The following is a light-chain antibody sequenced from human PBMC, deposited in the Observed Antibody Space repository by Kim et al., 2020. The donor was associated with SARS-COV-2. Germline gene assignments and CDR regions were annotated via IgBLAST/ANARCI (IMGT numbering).Light chain of an antibody. J-gene: IGKJ1*01. CDR1: QTILYSSINKNC. V-gene: IGKV4-1*01. CDR2: WTS. CDR3: QQYCSSRT. Sequence: DIVMTQSPESLAVSLGEMATIHCKSSQTILYSSINKNCLAWYQQKPGQPPKLLIYWTSIRESGVPDRFSGGGSGTDFTLTISSLQAEDAAIYHCQQYCSSRTFGRGTKVDIK.